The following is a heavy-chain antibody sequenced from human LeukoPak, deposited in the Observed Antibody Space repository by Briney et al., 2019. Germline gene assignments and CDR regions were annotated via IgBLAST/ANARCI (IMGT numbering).Heavy chain of an antibody. V-gene: IGHV3-23*01. Sequence: GGSLRLSCAASGLTFSNYAMSWVRQAPGKGLEWVSGISDSGGSTYYADSVKGRFIISRDNSKNTLYLQMNSLRAEDTAVYYCAKDLAWAYYYYGMDVWGQGTTVTVSS. D-gene: IGHD7-27*01. CDR1: GLTFSNYA. J-gene: IGHJ6*02. CDR3: AKDLAWAYYYYGMDV. CDR2: ISDSGGST.